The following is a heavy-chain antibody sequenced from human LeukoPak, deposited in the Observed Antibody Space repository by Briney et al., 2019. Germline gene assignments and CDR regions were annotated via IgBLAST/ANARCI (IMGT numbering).Heavy chain of an antibody. J-gene: IGHJ5*02. V-gene: IGHV4-30-4*01. CDR2: IYYSGST. Sequence: SQTLSLTCTVSGGSLSSGDYYWSWIRQPPGKGLEWIGYIYYSGSTYYNPSLKSRVTISVDTSKNQFSLKLSSVTAADTAVYYCARGSAGYSGYENYWFDPWGQGTLVTVSS. CDR3: ARGSAGYSGYENYWFDP. D-gene: IGHD5-12*01. CDR1: GGSLSSGDYY.